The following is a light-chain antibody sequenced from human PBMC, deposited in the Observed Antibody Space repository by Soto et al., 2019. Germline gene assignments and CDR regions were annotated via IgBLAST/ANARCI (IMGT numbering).Light chain of an antibody. CDR3: QQYGYSPET. V-gene: IGKV1-8*01. Sequence: AIRMTQSPSSLSASTGDGVTITCRASQGISSYLAWYQQKPGKAPNLLIYEASSLESGVPSRLGGSRSGTEFTLTISRLEPEDFAVYYCQQYGYSPETFGQGTKVDIK. CDR2: EAS. J-gene: IGKJ1*01. CDR1: QGISSY.